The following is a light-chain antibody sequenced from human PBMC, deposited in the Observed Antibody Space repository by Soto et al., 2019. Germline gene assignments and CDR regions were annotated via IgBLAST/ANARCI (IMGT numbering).Light chain of an antibody. V-gene: IGKV2-30*02. CDR1: QSLVHSDGIAY. J-gene: IGKJ5*01. Sequence: DVVMPQSPLSLPVTLGQPASISCRSNQSLVHSDGIAYFSWFQQRPGRSPRRLIYKVSNRDSGVPARFSGSASGTDFALKISRVEAEDVGVYYCMQGTHWPITFGQGTRLEIK. CDR3: MQGTHWPIT. CDR2: KVS.